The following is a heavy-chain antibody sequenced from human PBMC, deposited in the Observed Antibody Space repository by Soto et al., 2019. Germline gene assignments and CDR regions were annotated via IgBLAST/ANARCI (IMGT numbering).Heavy chain of an antibody. J-gene: IGHJ6*02. D-gene: IGHD3-10*01. V-gene: IGHV4-39*07. Sequence: SETLSLTCTVSGGSISSSSYYWGWIRQPPGKGLEWIGSIYYSGSTYYNPSLKSRVTISVDTSKNQFSLKLNSVTAADTAVYYCARDRGSSGMDVWARGTTVPVSS. CDR2: IYYSGST. CDR1: GGSISSSSYY. CDR3: ARDRGSSGMDV.